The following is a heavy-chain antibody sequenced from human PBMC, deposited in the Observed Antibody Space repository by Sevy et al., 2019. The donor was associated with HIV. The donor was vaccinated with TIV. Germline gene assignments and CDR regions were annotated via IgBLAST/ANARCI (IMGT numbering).Heavy chain of an antibody. CDR1: GFSFTSAW. CDR2: IKSKTDGETR. D-gene: IGHD3-10*01. J-gene: IGHJ4*02. CDR3: VSGALGGPKGY. V-gene: IGHV3-15*01. Sequence: GGSLRLSCVDSGFSFTSAWMTWVRQVPGKGLEWVGRIKSKTDGETREYGAPVRDRISISRDDSKNTVYLEMNRLKTEDTAIYYRVSGALGGPKGYWGQGTLVTVSS.